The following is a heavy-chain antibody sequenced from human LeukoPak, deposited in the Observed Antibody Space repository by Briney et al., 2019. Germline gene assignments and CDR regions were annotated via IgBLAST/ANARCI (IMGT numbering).Heavy chain of an antibody. V-gene: IGHV3-74*01. J-gene: IGHJ4*02. CDR3: ARVWLTSGSYYGLDS. CDR2: INSDGSST. D-gene: IGHD1-26*01. CDR1: GFTFSNYW. Sequence: GGSLRLSCTASGFTFSNYWMHWVRQPPGKGLVWVSCINSDGSSTNYADSVKGRFTISRDNAKNTLYLQMNTLRAEDTAVYYCARVWLTSGSYYGLDSWGQGTLVTVSS.